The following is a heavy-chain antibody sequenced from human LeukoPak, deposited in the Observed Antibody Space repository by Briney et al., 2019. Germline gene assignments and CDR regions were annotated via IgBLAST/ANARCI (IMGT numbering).Heavy chain of an antibody. CDR1: GFTFSSYA. D-gene: IGHD3-10*01. CDR3: AKDRFTMVRGVPDY. CDR2: ISYDGSNK. V-gene: IGHV3-30*04. J-gene: IGHJ4*02. Sequence: GGSLRLSCAASGFTFSSYAMHWVRQAPGKGLEWVAVISYDGSNKYYADSVKGRFTISRDNSKNTLYLQMNSLRAEDTAVYYCAKDRFTMVRGVPDYWGQGTLVTVSS.